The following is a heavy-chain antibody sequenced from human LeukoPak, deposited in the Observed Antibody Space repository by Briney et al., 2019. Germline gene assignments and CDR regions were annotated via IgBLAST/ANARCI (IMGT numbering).Heavy chain of an antibody. D-gene: IGHD1-14*01. Sequence: GGSLRLSCAASGFTFRSYWMQWVRQAPGKGLVWVSRINFDGSSTSYADSVKGRVTISRDNAKNTLFLQMNSLRAEDTAVYYCARDPENKDAFDIWGQGTMVTVSS. CDR3: ARDPENKDAFDI. V-gene: IGHV3-74*01. CDR2: INFDGSST. J-gene: IGHJ3*02. CDR1: GFTFRSYW.